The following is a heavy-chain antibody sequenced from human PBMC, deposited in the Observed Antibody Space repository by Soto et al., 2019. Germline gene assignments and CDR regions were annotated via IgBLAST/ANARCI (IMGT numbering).Heavy chain of an antibody. CDR3: ARTRSGWSDFHYYSLDV. J-gene: IGHJ6*02. CDR1: GLTFNSYG. Sequence: GGSLRLSCAASGLTFNSYGMHWVRQGTGNGLEWVAFISYDSTKTYYADSVKGRFTISRDNSNSALYVQMNSLTGEDTAVYYCARTRSGWSDFHYYSLDVWGQGTTVTVSS. V-gene: IGHV3-30*03. CDR2: ISYDSTKT. D-gene: IGHD6-13*01.